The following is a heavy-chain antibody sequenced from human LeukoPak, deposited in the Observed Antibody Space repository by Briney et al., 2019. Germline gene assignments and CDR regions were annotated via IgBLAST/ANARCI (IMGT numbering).Heavy chain of an antibody. J-gene: IGHJ4*02. D-gene: IGHD2-2*01. V-gene: IGHV3-23*01. Sequence: GGSPRLSCAASGFTFSSYAMSWARQAPGKGLEWVSAISGSGGSTYYADSAKGRFTISRDNSKNTLYLQMNSLRAEDTAVYYCAKDRLYCSSTSCRSFDYWGQGTLVTVSS. CDR1: GFTFSSYA. CDR3: AKDRLYCSSTSCRSFDY. CDR2: ISGSGGST.